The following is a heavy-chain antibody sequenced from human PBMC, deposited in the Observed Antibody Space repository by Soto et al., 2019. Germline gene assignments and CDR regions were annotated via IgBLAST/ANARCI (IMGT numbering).Heavy chain of an antibody. CDR2: IIPIFGTA. CDR3: ARALDRGYEFWSGYYPFGY. J-gene: IGHJ4*02. Sequence: SVKVSCKASGGTFSSYAISWVRQAPGQGLEWMGGIIPIFGTANYAQKFQGRVTITADKSTSTAYMELSSLRSEDTAVYYCARALDRGYEFWSGYYPFGYWGQGTLVTVSS. D-gene: IGHD3-3*01. V-gene: IGHV1-69*06. CDR1: GGTFSSYA.